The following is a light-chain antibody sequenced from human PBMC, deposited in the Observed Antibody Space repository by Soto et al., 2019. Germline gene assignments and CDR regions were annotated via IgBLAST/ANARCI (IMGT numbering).Light chain of an antibody. CDR3: LQHNSYPQT. CDR2: GAS. J-gene: IGKJ1*01. CDR1: QRVSSTY. V-gene: IGKV3-20*01. Sequence: EVVLTQSPGTLSLSPGERATLSCRASQRVSSTYLAWYQQKPGQAPRLLIYGASSRATGIPARFSGSGSGTEFTLTISSLQPEDFATYYCLQHNSYPQTFGQGTKVDI.